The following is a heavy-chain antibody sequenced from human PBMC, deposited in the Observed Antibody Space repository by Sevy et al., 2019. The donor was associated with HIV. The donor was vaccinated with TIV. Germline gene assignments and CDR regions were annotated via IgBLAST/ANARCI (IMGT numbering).Heavy chain of an antibody. D-gene: IGHD2-2*01. J-gene: IGHJ6*02. CDR2: INHSGST. CDR3: ARRVDNVVPAATDDYGMDV. Sequence: SETLSLTCAVYGGSFSGYYWSWTRQPPGKGLEWIGEINHSGSTNYNPTLKSRVTISVDTSKNQFSLKLSSVTAADTAVYYCARRVDNVVPAATDDYGMDVWGQGTTVTVSS. V-gene: IGHV4-34*01. CDR1: GGSFSGYY.